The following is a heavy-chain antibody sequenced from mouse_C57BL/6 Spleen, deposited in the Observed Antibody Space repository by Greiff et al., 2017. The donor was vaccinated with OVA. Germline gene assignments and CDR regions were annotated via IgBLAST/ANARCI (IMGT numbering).Heavy chain of an antibody. CDR3: ARELTGTFPFDY. J-gene: IGHJ2*01. D-gene: IGHD4-1*01. Sequence: EVQLQESGPGLVKPSQSLSLTCSVTGYSITSGYYWNWIRQFPGNKLEWMGYISYDGSNNYNPSLKNRISITRDTSKNQFFLKLNSVTTEDTATYYCARELTGTFPFDYWGQGTTLTVSS. CDR2: ISYDGSN. CDR1: GYSITSGYY. V-gene: IGHV3-6*01.